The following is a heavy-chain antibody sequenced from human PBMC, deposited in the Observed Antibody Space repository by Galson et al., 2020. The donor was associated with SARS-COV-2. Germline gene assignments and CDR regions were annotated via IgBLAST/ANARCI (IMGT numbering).Heavy chain of an antibody. V-gene: IGHV1-3*04. CDR2: INTDKGNT. Sequence: ASVTVSCKASGYTFSDYFLHWLRQAPGQRIEWMGWINTDKGNTKYSQTFQGRIAITRDTSASTTYMELSSLASEDTAVYFCARGPSSGSFDYWGQGTLVTVSS. CDR1: GYTFSDYF. J-gene: IGHJ4*02. D-gene: IGHD6-19*01. CDR3: ARGPSSGSFDY.